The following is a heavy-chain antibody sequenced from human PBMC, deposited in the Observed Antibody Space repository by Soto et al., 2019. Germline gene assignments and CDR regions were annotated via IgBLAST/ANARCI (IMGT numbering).Heavy chain of an antibody. D-gene: IGHD3-10*01. CDR2: IYPGDSDT. J-gene: IGHJ4*02. CDR3: ARARILLWFGERYFDY. V-gene: IGHV5-51*01. Sequence: GESLKISCKGSGYSFTSYWIGWVRQMPGKDLEWMGIIYPGDSDTRYSPSFQGQVTISADKSISTAYLQWSSLKASDTAMYYCARARILLWFGERYFDYWGQGTLVTVSS. CDR1: GYSFTSYW.